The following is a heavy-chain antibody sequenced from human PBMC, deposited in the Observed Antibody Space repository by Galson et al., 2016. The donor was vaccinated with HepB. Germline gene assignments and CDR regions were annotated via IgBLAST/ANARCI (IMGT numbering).Heavy chain of an antibody. J-gene: IGHJ6*02. Sequence: SLRLSCAASGFSVTTTYMNWVRRAPGKGLEWVSIIYSGGGSFYADSVKGRFTVSRDDSHVYLQMNSLRAEDTAIYYCARARDNTREYHSLDVWGQRTTATVAS. CDR1: GFSVTTTY. CDR2: IYSGGGS. CDR3: ARARDNTREYHSLDV. D-gene: IGHD6-6*01. V-gene: IGHV3-53*01.